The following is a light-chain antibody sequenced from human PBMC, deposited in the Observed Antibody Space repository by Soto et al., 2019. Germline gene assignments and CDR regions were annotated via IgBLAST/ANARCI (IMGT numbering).Light chain of an antibody. CDR1: QSVSSNY. J-gene: IGKJ5*01. CDR2: GAS. V-gene: IGKV3-20*01. Sequence: EIVLTQSPGTLSLSPGERATLSCRASQSVSSNYLAWYQQIPGQAPRLLIYGASSRATGIPDRFSGSGSGTDFPLTINRMEPEDVAVYYCQQYHNTPLTFGQGTRLESK. CDR3: QQYHNTPLT.